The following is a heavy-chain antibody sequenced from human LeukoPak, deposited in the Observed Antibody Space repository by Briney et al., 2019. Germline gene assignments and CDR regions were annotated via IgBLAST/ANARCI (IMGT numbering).Heavy chain of an antibody. D-gene: IGHD4-17*01. Sequence: GASVKVSCKASGYTFTSYGISWVRQAPGQGLEWMGWISAYNSNTNYAQKLQGRVTMTTDTSTSTAYMELRSLRSDDTAVYYCARDSATVTTLKSYYYYYGMDVWGQGTTVTVSS. CDR3: ARDSATVTTLKSYYYYYGMDV. V-gene: IGHV1-18*01. CDR2: ISAYNSNT. CDR1: GYTFTSYG. J-gene: IGHJ6*02.